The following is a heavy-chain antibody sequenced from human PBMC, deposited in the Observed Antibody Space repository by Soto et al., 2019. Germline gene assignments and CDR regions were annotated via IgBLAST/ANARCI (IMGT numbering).Heavy chain of an antibody. CDR1: GGTFSSYA. J-gene: IGHJ6*02. CDR3: ARGKEVIEQGSYYYYYGMDV. CDR2: IIPILGTA. Sequence: QVQLVQSGAEVKKPGSSVKVSCKASGGTFSSYAISWVRQAPGQGLEWMGGIIPILGTANYAQKFQGRVTITADESTSTAYMELSSLRSEDTAVYYCARGKEVIEQGSYYYYYGMDVWGQGTTVTVSS. D-gene: IGHD3-16*02. V-gene: IGHV1-69*01.